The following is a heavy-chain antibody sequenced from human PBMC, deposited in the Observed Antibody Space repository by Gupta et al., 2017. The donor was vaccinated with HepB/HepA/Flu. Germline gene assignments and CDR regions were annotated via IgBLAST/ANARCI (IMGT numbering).Heavy chain of an antibody. CDR2: ISGSGDRT. Sequence: EVQLFASGGGLVQPGGSLRLSCAASGFTFRSYAMRWVRQATEKGREWVSAISGSGDRTYYADSVKGRFTISRDNSKNTLYLQMNSLRAEDTAVYYCAKVAYYDFWSGYYTDYWGQGTLVTVSS. J-gene: IGHJ4*02. D-gene: IGHD3-3*01. CDR3: AKVAYYDFWSGYYTDY. V-gene: IGHV3-23*01. CDR1: GFTFRSYA.